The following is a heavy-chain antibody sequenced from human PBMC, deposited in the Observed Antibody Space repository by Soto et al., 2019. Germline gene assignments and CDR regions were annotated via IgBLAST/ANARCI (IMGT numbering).Heavy chain of an antibody. CDR3: AKARYSGYDPYYFDY. J-gene: IGHJ4*02. CDR2: ISGSGGST. CDR1: GFTFSSYA. Sequence: EVQLLESGGGLVQPGGSLRLSCAASGFTFSSYAMSWVRQAQGKGLEWVSAISGSGGSTYYADSVKGRFTISRDNSKNTLYLQMNSLRAEDTAVYYCAKARYSGYDPYYFDYWGQGTLVTVSS. D-gene: IGHD5-12*01. V-gene: IGHV3-23*01.